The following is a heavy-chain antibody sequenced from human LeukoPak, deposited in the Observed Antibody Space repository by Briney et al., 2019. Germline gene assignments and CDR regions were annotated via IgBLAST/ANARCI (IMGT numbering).Heavy chain of an antibody. V-gene: IGHV3-30*02. D-gene: IGHD3-16*02. CDR1: AFTFSNDA. CDR3: AKDNRAGNFDY. J-gene: IGHJ4*02. Sequence: PGGSLRLSCAASAFTFSNDAMHWVRQAPGKGLEWAGFIRYDGTKKYYADSVKGRFTISRDNSQSTLYLQMNSLRAEDTAVYYCAKDNRAGNFDYWGQGTLVTVSS. CDR2: IRYDGTKK.